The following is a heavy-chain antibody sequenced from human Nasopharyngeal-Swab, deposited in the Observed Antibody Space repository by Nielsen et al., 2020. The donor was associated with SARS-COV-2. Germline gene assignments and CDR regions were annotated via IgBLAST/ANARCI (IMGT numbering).Heavy chain of an antibody. V-gene: IGHV3-64*01. D-gene: IGHD3-16*01. Sequence: WIRQPPGEGLEYVSAISSNGGSTHYANSVKGRFTISRDNSKNTLYLQMGSLRAEDMAVYYCARGGSYYYYYGMDVWGQGTTVTVSS. J-gene: IGHJ6*02. CDR3: ARGGSYYYYYGMDV. CDR2: ISSNGGST.